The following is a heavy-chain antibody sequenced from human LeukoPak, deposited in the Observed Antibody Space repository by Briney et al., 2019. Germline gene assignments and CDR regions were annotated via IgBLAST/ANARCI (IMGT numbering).Heavy chain of an antibody. Sequence: GGSLRLSCAASGFTFSSYEMNWVRQAPGKGLEWVSYTSSSGSTIYYADSVKGRLTISRDNAKKSLYLQMNSLRAEDTAVYYCARVPTVGSGGYQFDYWGQGTLVTVSS. CDR3: ARVPTVGSGGYQFDY. D-gene: IGHD2-15*01. J-gene: IGHJ4*02. CDR1: GFTFSSYE. CDR2: TSSSGSTI. V-gene: IGHV3-48*03.